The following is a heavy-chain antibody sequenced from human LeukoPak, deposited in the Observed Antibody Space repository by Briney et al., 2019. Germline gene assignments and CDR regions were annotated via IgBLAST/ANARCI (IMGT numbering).Heavy chain of an antibody. D-gene: IGHD3-9*01. CDR1: GFTFSAYG. CDR3: ARAPYYDILTGLYQGIIY. V-gene: IGHV3-23*01. Sequence: GGSLRLSCAASGFTFSAYGMSWVRQAPGKGLEWVSAISGSGGSTYYADSVKGRFTISRDNSKNTLYLQMNSLRAEDTAVYYCARAPYYDILTGLYQGIIYWGQGTLVTVSS. J-gene: IGHJ4*02. CDR2: ISGSGGST.